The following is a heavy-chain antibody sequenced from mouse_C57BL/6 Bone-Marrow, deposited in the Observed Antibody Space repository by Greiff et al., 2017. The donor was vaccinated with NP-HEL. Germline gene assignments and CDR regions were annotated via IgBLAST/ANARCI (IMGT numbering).Heavy chain of an antibody. D-gene: IGHD4-1*01. CDR2: IDPENGDT. V-gene: IGHV14-4*01. Sequence: EVMLVESGAELVRPGASVKLSCTASGFNIKDDYMHWVKQRPEQGLEWIGWIDPENGDTEYASKFQGKATITADTSSNTAYLQLSSLTSEDTAVYYCTTGSGTWYFDYWGQGTTLTVSS. J-gene: IGHJ2*01. CDR3: TTGSGTWYFDY. CDR1: GFNIKDDY.